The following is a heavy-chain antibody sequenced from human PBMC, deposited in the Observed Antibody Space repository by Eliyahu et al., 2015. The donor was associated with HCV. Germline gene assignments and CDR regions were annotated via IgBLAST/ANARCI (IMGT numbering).Heavy chain of an antibody. V-gene: IGHV3-11*06. D-gene: IGHD6-19*01. Sequence: QVQLVESGGGLVKPGGSLRLXWAASVFTXXXYYMSWIRQAPGKGLEWVSYISSSSSYTNYADSVKGXFTISRDNAKNSLYLQMNSLRAEDTAVYYCARDWLGMGGIAVAGVDLWGRGTLVTVSS. CDR1: VFTXXXYY. CDR2: ISSSSSYT. J-gene: IGHJ2*01. CDR3: ARDWLGMGGIAVAGVDL.